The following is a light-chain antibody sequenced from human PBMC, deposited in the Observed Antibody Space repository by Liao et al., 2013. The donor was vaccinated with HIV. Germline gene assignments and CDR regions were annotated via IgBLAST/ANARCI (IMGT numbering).Light chain of an antibody. J-gene: IGLJ1*01. V-gene: IGLV3-21*01. CDR2: QDD. CDR3: QAWDSTTASYV. Sequence: SYVLTQPPSVSAAPGKTARITCGGHYIRGKLVHWYKQKPGQSPLLVMYQDDKRPSGIPERFSGSNSGNTATLTISGTQATDEADYYCQAWDSTTASYVFGTGTKVTVL. CDR1: YIRGKL.